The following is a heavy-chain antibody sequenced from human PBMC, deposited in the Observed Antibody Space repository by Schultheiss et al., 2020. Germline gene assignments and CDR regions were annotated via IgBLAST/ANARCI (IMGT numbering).Heavy chain of an antibody. CDR1: GYSISSGYY. CDR3: ARDPVGRGYYFDY. Sequence: SETLSLTCAVSGYSISSGYYWGWIRQPPGKGLEWIGYIYHSGSTYYNPSLKSRVTISVDRSKNQFSLKLSSVTAAYTAVYYCARDPVGRGYYFDYWGQGTLVTVSS. J-gene: IGHJ4*02. D-gene: IGHD3-22*01. CDR2: IYHSGST. V-gene: IGHV4-38-2*02.